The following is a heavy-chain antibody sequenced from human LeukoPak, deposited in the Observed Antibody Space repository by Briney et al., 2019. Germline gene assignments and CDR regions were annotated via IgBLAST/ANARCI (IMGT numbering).Heavy chain of an antibody. V-gene: IGHV4-30-4*01. CDR2: MYYSGST. CDR1: GGSISSGDYY. J-gene: IGHJ6*02. CDR3: ARDEYYYDSSGYYYYYGMDV. Sequence: PSETLSLTCTVSGGSISSGDYYWSWIRQPPGKGLEWIGYMYYSGSTFYNPSLKSRVTMSVDTSKNQFSLKLSSVTAADTAVYYCARDEYYYDSSGYYYYYGMDVWGQGTTVTVSS. D-gene: IGHD3-22*01.